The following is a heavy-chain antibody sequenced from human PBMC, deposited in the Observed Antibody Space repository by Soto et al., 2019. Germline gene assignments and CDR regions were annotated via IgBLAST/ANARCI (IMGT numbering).Heavy chain of an antibody. Sequence: EMQLVESGGGLVQPGRSLRLSCAASGFTFDDYAMHWVRQAPGKGLEWVSGITWNSGSIDYADSVKGRFTISRDNAKNSLYLQMNSLRAEDTALYYCAKDIHRLTTVVTNVGFDIWGQGTMVTVSS. V-gene: IGHV3-9*01. CDR2: ITWNSGSI. J-gene: IGHJ3*02. CDR3: AKDIHRLTTVVTNVGFDI. CDR1: GFTFDDYA. D-gene: IGHD4-17*01.